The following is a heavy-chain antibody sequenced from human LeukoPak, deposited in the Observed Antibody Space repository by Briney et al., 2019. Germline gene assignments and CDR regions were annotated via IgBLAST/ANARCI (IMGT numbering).Heavy chain of an antibody. CDR3: ARAESSSWYFWFDP. D-gene: IGHD6-13*01. CDR2: ISAYNGNT. V-gene: IGHV1-18*04. J-gene: IGHJ5*02. Sequence: ASVKVSCKASGYTFTSYGMSWVRQAPGQGLEWMGWISAYNGNTNYAQKLQGRVTMTTDTSTSTAYMELRSLRSDDTAVYYCARAESSSWYFWFDPWGRGTLVTVSS. CDR1: GYTFTSYG.